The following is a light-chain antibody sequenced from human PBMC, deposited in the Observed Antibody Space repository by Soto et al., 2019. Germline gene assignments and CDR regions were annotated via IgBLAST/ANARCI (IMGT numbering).Light chain of an antibody. CDR3: QQYGSSPWT. CDR2: DAS. CDR1: QSVRSNS. V-gene: IGKV3-20*01. Sequence: DIVLTQSPGPLSLSPGERATLSCMXSQSVRSNSLAWYQQKTGQAPRLIIYDASSRATGIPDTFSGSGSGTDCTLTISRLEPQDVAVYYCQQYGSSPWTFGQGTKVDIK. J-gene: IGKJ1*01.